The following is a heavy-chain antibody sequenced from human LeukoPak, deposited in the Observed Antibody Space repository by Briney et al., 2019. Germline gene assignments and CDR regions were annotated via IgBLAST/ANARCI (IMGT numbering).Heavy chain of an antibody. D-gene: IGHD2-15*01. J-gene: IGHJ4*02. V-gene: IGHV3-30*18. CDR1: GFTFSSYG. CDR2: ISYGGSNK. Sequence: GRSLRLSCAASGFTFSSYGMHWVRQAPGKGLEWVAVISYGGSNKYYADSVKGRFTISRDNSKNTLYLQMNSLRAEDTAVYYCAKLMGYCSGGSCYGDYWGQGTLVTVSS. CDR3: AKLMGYCSGGSCYGDY.